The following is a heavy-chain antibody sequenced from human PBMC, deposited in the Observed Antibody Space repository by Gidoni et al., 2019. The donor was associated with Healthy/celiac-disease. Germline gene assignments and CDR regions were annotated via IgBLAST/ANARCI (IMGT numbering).Heavy chain of an antibody. Sequence: QLQLQESGPGLVNPSETLSLTCTFSGGSLSSSSYYWGWIRQPPGKGLEWIGSIYYSGSTYYNPSLKSRVTISVDTSKNQFSLKLSSVTAADTAVYYCARREGQAFDIWGQGTMVTVSS. J-gene: IGHJ3*02. CDR1: GGSLSSSSYY. CDR3: ARREGQAFDI. V-gene: IGHV4-39*01. CDR2: IYYSGST.